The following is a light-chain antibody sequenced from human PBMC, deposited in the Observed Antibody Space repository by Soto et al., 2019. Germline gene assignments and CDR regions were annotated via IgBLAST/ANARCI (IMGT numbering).Light chain of an antibody. J-gene: IGKJ2*01. CDR1: KSISRW. V-gene: IGKV1-5*03. CDR3: QQYSSYPYT. CDR2: KAS. Sequence: DIQMTQSPSTLSASVGDRVTITCRASKSISRWLAWYQQKPGTAPKLLIYKASSLQSGVPSRFSGRGSGTEFPLTISSLQPDDFATYYCQQYSSYPYTFGQGTKLEIK.